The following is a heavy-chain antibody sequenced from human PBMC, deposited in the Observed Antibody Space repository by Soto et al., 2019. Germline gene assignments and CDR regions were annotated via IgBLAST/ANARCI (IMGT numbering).Heavy chain of an antibody. D-gene: IGHD5-12*01. CDR1: GFTVSSNY. J-gene: IGHJ4*02. V-gene: IGHV3-53*01. Sequence: GGSLRLSCAASGFTVSSNYMSRVRQAPGKGLEWVSVIYSGGSTYYADSVKGRFTISRDNSKNTLYLQMNSLRAEDTAVYYCARSRYSGYAFDYWGQGTLVTVSS. CDR2: IYSGGST. CDR3: ARSRYSGYAFDY.